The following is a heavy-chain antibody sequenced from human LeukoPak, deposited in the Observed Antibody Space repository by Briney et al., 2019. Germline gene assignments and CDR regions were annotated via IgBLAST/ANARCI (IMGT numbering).Heavy chain of an antibody. D-gene: IGHD3-9*01. V-gene: IGHV3-21*01. CDR1: GFTFSRYS. J-gene: IGHJ4*02. CDR2: ISSSTNSI. CDR3: ARGLVLLDYFDY. Sequence: GGSLRLSCGASGFTFSRYSMNWVRQAPGKGLEWVSSISSSTNSIYYADSVKGRFTISRDNAKNSLYLQMNSLRAEDTALYYCARGLVLLDYFDYWGQGTPVTVSS.